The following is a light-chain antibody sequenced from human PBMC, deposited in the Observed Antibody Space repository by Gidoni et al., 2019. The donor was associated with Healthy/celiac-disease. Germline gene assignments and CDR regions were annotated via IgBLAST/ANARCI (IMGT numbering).Light chain of an antibody. CDR2: QDS. J-gene: IGLJ2*01. CDR1: KLGDKY. Sequence: SYELTQPPSVSVSPGQTASITCSGDKLGDKYACWYQQKQGQSPVLVIYQDSKRPSGFPERFSGSTSGNTATLPISGTQAMDEADYYCQAWDSSVVVFGGGTKLTVL. CDR3: QAWDSSVVV. V-gene: IGLV3-1*01.